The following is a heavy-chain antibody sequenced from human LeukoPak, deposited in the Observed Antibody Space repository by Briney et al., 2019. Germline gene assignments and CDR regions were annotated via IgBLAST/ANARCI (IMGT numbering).Heavy chain of an antibody. J-gene: IGHJ4*02. CDR1: GYTFTGYF. V-gene: IGHV1-2*02. D-gene: IGHD5-18*01. CDR2: INPNSGGT. Sequence: ASVKVSCKASGYTFTGYFMHWVRQAPGQGLEWMGWINPNSGGTKYAQKFQGRVTMTRDTSISTAYMELSSLRSDDTAVYYCARGGIQLWFLVDYWGQGTLVTVSS. CDR3: ARGGIQLWFLVDY.